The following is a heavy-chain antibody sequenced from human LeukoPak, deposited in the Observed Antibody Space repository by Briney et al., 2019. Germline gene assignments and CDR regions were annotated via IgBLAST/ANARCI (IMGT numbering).Heavy chain of an antibody. CDR1: GYTFSSYG. Sequence: ASVKVSCKASGYTFSSYGISWVRQAPGQGLEWVGWISPNNGDTNYAQKLQGRVTMTTDTSTSTAYMELSSLRSEDTAVYYCARGGSSWYHFDYWGQGTLVTVSS. V-gene: IGHV1-18*01. CDR3: ARGGSSWYHFDY. D-gene: IGHD6-13*01. J-gene: IGHJ4*02. CDR2: ISPNNGDT.